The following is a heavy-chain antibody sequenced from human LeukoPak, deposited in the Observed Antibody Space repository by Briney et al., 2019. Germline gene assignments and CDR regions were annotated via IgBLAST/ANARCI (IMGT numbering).Heavy chain of an antibody. J-gene: IGHJ4*02. Sequence: GGALPLSCAASVFTFISYAMSWVGQAPAKGREWGSDISGSGGITYYADSVKGRFSISRDNTKNTLYLQMNSLRAEDTAVYYCADQLLEDYWGQGTLVTVSS. CDR2: ISGSGGIT. CDR3: ADQLLEDY. D-gene: IGHD2-2*01. CDR1: VFTFISYA. V-gene: IGHV3-23*01.